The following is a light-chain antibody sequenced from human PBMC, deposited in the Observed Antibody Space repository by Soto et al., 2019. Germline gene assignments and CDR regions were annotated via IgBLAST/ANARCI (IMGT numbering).Light chain of an antibody. CDR3: SSYAGSKNLV. CDR1: SSDVGGYNY. CDR2: EVS. Sequence: QSALTQPPSASGSPGQSVTISCTGTSSDVGGYNYVSWYQQYPGKAPKLMIYEVSKRPSGVPDRFSGSKSGSTASLTVSGLQAEDEADYYCSSYAGSKNLVFGGGTKLTVL. J-gene: IGLJ2*01. V-gene: IGLV2-8*01.